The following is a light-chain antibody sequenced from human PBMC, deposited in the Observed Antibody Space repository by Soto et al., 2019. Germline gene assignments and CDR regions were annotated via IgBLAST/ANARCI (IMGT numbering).Light chain of an antibody. Sequence: DIQMTQSPSTLSASVGDRATITCRASQRISSWLAWYQQKPGKAPKLLIYDASSLESGVPSRFSGSGSGTEFTLTISSLQPDDFATYYCQQYNSYSWAFGQGTKVDNK. CDR2: DAS. J-gene: IGKJ1*01. CDR1: QRISSW. V-gene: IGKV1-5*01. CDR3: QQYNSYSWA.